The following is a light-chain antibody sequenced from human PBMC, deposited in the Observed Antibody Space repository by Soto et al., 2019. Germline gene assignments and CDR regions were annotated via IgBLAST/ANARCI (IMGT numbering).Light chain of an antibody. J-gene: IGKJ4*01. CDR3: QQYNFWPPLT. V-gene: IGKV3-15*01. CDR2: DAS. Sequence: EIVMTQSPATLSVSPGERATLSCRASQSVNINLAWYRQKPGKAPRLLISDASTRATGVPARFSGSGSGTEFTLPLSSLQSEDSGIYYCQQYNFWPPLTFGGGTKVAIK. CDR1: QSVNIN.